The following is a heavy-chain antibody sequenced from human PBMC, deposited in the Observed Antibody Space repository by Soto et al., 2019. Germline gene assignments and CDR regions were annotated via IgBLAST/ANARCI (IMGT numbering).Heavy chain of an antibody. V-gene: IGHV3-30*18. D-gene: IGHD1-26*01. CDR2: ISYDGSNR. Sequence: QVQLVESGGGVVQPGRSLRLSCAASGFTFSSYGMHWVRQAPGKGRAWVAIISYDGSNRYYADSVKGRFTISRDNSKNTLYLQMNSLRAEDTSVYYCAKEGGLSGCYYITSTCYFDYWGQGTLVTVSS. CDR1: GFTFSSYG. J-gene: IGHJ4*02. CDR3: AKEGGLSGCYYITSTCYFDY.